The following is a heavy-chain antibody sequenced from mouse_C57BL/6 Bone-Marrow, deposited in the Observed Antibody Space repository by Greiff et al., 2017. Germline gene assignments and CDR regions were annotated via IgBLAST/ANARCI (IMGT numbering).Heavy chain of an antibody. CDR3: TRDYGSSFPWYFDV. V-gene: IGHV5-9-1*02. Sequence: EVQVVESGEGLVKPGGSLKLSCAASGFTFSSYAMSWVRQTPEKRLEWVAYISSGGDYIYYADTVKGRFTISRDNARNTLYLQMSSLKSEDTAMYYCTRDYGSSFPWYFDVWGTGTTVTVSS. CDR2: ISSGGDYI. D-gene: IGHD1-1*01. J-gene: IGHJ1*03. CDR1: GFTFSSYA.